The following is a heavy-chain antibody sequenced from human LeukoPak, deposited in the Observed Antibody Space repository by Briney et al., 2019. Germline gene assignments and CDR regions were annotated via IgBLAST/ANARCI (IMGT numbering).Heavy chain of an antibody. D-gene: IGHD6-6*01. J-gene: IGHJ2*01. CDR1: GYTFTGYC. CDR3: AREYSSSPWYFDV. Sequence: ASVKVSCKASGYTFTGYCMHWVRQAPGQGLEWMGRINPNSGGTNYAQKFQGRVTMTRDTSISTAYMELSRLRSDDTAVYYCAREYSSSPWYFDVWGRGTLVTVSS. CDR2: INPNSGGT. V-gene: IGHV1-2*06.